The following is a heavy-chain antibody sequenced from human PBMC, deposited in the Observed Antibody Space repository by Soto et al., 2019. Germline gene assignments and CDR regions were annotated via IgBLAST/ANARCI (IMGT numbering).Heavy chain of an antibody. Sequence: AVKVSCKASGFTFTSSAVQWVRQARGQRLEWIGWIVVGSGNTNYAQKFQERVTITRDMSTSTAYMELSSLRSEDTAVYYCAAGLSDYYYYGMDVWGQGTPVTVSS. CDR3: AAGLSDYYYYGMDV. CDR1: GFTFTSSA. J-gene: IGHJ6*02. V-gene: IGHV1-58*01. CDR2: IVVGSGNT.